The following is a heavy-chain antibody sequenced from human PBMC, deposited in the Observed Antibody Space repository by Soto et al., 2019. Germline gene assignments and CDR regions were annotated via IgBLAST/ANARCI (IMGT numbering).Heavy chain of an antibody. CDR2: ISGSGGST. V-gene: IGHV3-23*01. D-gene: IGHD7-27*01. CDR3: ATLTNYYYYGMDV. J-gene: IGHJ6*02. CDR1: GFTFSSYA. Sequence: GGSLRLSCAASGFTFSSYAMSWVRQAPGKGLEWVSAISGSGGSTYYADSVKGRFTISRDNSKNTLYLQMNSLRAEDTAVYYCATLTNYYYYGMDVWGQGTTVTVSS.